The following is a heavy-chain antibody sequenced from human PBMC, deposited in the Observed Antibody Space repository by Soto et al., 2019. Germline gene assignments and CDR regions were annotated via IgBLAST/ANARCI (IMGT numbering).Heavy chain of an antibody. CDR3: ARGVSSDGPTDDYVNWPTLL. V-gene: IGHV1-69*01. D-gene: IGHD1-1*01. J-gene: IGHJ4*02. CDR2: IIPLFGEA. CDR1: GGKFSTFA. Sequence: QVQLVQSGAEVKRPGSSVKVSCKASGGKFSTFAMNWVRQAPGHGLVWMGGIIPLFGEANYARKFQGRVTLTADESTTTAFMELSRLRSDDTAVYYCARGVSSDGPTDDYVNWPTLLWGQGTRITVTS.